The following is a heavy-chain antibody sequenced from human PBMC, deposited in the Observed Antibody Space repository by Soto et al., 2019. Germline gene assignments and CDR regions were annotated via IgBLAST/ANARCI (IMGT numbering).Heavy chain of an antibody. CDR3: AKAPHSHYYYYGMDV. CDR1: GFTFSSYA. J-gene: IGHJ6*02. CDR2: ISGSGGST. Sequence: GGSLRLSCAASGFTFSSYAMSWVRQAPGKGLEWVSAISGSGGSTYYADSVKGRFTISRDNSKNTLYLQMNSLRAEDTAVYYCAKAPHSHYYYYGMDVWGQGTTVTVSS. V-gene: IGHV3-23*01.